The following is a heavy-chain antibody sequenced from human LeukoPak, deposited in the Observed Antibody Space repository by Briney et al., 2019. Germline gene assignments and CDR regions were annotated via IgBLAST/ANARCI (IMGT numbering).Heavy chain of an antibody. D-gene: IGHD5-12*01. CDR2: IYYSGST. V-gene: IGHV4-39*01. J-gene: IGHJ6*02. CDR3: ARQRAWLRKIYYYGMDV. CDR1: GGSISSGGYY. Sequence: MTSETLSLTCTVSGGSISSGGYYWSWIRQHPGKGLEWIGYIYYSGSTYYNPSLKSRVTISVDTSKNQFSLKLSSVTAADTAVYYCARQRAWLRKIYYYGMDVWGQGTTVTVSS.